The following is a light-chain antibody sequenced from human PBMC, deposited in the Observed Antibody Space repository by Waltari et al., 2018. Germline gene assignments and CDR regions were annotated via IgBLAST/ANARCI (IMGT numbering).Light chain of an antibody. V-gene: IGKV3-20*01. Sequence: DIVLTQSPGTLSLSPGDRATLSCRASQSVGTYLAWYQQKPGQAPRLLIYGASNRATGIPERFSGSGSGTDFSLTISRLEPEDFAVYYCQKYVNLPATFGQGTKVEIK. CDR1: QSVGTY. CDR3: QKYVNLPAT. J-gene: IGKJ1*01. CDR2: GAS.